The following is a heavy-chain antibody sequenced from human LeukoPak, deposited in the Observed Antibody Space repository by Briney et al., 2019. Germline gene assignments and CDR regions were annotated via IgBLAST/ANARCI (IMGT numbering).Heavy chain of an antibody. Sequence: SETLSLTCTVSGAFISSYFWSWIRQPPGKGLEWIGYIHYSGSTNYNPSLKSRVTISFDTSKNQFSLKLSSVTAADMAVYYCARHPGGNSAHRFDYWGQGTLVTVSS. CDR2: IHYSGST. D-gene: IGHD4-23*01. CDR1: GAFISSYF. J-gene: IGHJ4*02. CDR3: ARHPGGNSAHRFDY. V-gene: IGHV4-59*08.